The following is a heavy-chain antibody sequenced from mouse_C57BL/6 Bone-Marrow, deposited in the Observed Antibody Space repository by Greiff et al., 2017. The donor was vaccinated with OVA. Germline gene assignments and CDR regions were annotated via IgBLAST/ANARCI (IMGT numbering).Heavy chain of an antibody. Sequence: QVQLQQSGAELARPGASVKLSCKASGYTFTSYGISWVKQSTGQGLEWIGEIYPRSGNTYYNEKFKGKATLTADKSSSTAYMELRSLTSEDSAVYFCARRVGDVGFAYWGQGTLVTVSA. CDR1: GYTFTSYG. CDR2: IYPRSGNT. V-gene: IGHV1-81*01. J-gene: IGHJ3*01. CDR3: ARRVGDVGFAY. D-gene: IGHD3-1*01.